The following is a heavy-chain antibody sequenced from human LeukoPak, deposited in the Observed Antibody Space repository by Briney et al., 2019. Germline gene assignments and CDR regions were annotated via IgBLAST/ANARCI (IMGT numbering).Heavy chain of an antibody. CDR1: GFTFSDYY. J-gene: IGHJ4*02. D-gene: IGHD3-22*01. CDR3: ARGSPYYYDSSAYH. Sequence: PGGSLRLSCAASGFTFSDYYMSWIRQAPGKGLEWVSYISSSGSTIYYADSVKGRFTISRDNAKNSLYLQMNSLRAEDTAVYYCARGSPYYYDSSAYHWGQGTLVTVSS. CDR2: ISSSGSTI. V-gene: IGHV3-11*04.